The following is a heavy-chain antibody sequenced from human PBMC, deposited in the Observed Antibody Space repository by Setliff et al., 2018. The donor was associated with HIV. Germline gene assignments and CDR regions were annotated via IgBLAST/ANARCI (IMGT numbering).Heavy chain of an antibody. CDR3: STGPSRVSDGIADF. Sequence: GGSLRLSCAASGFTFTNAWMSWVRQAPGKGLEWVGRIKSKTDGETEDYAAPVKDRFSFSRDDSKSILYLQMNSLEIEDTAVYFCSTGPSRVSDGIADFWGPGTLVTVSS. J-gene: IGHJ4*02. V-gene: IGHV3-15*01. CDR2: IKSKTDGETE. CDR1: GFTFTNAW.